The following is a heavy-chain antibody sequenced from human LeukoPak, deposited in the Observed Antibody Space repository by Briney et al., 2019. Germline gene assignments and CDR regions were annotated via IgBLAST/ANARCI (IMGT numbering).Heavy chain of an antibody. CDR2: IRAYNGNT. CDR1: GYTFTSYG. D-gene: IGHD3-22*01. V-gene: IGHV1-18*01. CDR3: ARDYRYYDSSGYPYYFDY. J-gene: IGHJ4*02. Sequence: ASVKVSCKASGYTFTSYGISWVRQAPGQGLEWMGWIRAYNGNTNYAQKLQGRVTMTTDTSTSTAYMELRSLRSDDTAVYYCARDYRYYDSSGYPYYFDYWGQGTLVTVSS.